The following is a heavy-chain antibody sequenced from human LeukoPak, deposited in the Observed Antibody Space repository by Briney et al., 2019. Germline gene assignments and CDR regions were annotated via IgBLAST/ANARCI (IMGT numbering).Heavy chain of an antibody. CDR3: ARESREWFGTTKGPYYYYYMDV. V-gene: IGHV4-59*01. J-gene: IGHJ6*03. D-gene: IGHD3-10*01. CDR2: IYYSGST. CDR1: GGSISSYY. Sequence: KASETLSLTCTVSGGSISSYYWSWIRQPPGKGLEWIGYIYYSGSTNYNPSLKSRVTISVDTSKNQFSLKLSSVTAADTAVYYCARESREWFGTTKGPYYYYYMDVWGKGTTVTISS.